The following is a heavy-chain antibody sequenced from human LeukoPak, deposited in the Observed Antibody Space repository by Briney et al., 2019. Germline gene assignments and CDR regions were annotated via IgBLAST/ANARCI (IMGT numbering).Heavy chain of an antibody. CDR3: ATTLANINFDY. CDR1: GFTFTSYA. D-gene: IGHD5/OR15-5a*01. V-gene: IGHV3-23*01. J-gene: IGHJ4*02. CDR2: ISGSGART. Sequence: GGSLRLSCAASGFTFTSYAMNWVRQAPGKGLEWVSAISGSGARTYYADSVKGRFTISRDNAKNSLYLQMNSLRAEDTAVYYCATTLANINFDYWGQGTLVTVSS.